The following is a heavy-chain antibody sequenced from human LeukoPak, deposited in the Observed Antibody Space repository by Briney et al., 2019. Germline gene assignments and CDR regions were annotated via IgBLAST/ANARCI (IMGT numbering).Heavy chain of an antibody. Sequence: SETLSLTCTVSGGSISSGDYYWSWIRQPPGKGLEWIGYIYHSGSTYYNPSLKSRVTISVDRSKNQFSLKLSSVTAADTAVYYCARLSLFDAFDIWGQGTMVTVSS. CDR2: IYHSGST. J-gene: IGHJ3*02. V-gene: IGHV4-30-2*01. CDR1: GGSISSGDYY. D-gene: IGHD2-21*01. CDR3: ARLSLFDAFDI.